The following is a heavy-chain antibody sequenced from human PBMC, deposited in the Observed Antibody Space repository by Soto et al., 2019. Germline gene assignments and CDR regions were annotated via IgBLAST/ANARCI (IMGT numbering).Heavy chain of an antibody. CDR3: AREGYHYGSGSYYYYGMDV. J-gene: IGHJ6*02. CDR1: GYSISSSNW. CDR2: IYYSGTT. Sequence: SETLSLTCAVSGYSISSSNWWGWIRQPPGKGLEWIGYIYYSGTTYYNPSLKSRVTISLDTSRNQFSLKLSSVTAADTAVYYCAREGYHYGSGSYYYYGMDVWGQGTTVTVSS. D-gene: IGHD3-10*01. V-gene: IGHV4-28*03.